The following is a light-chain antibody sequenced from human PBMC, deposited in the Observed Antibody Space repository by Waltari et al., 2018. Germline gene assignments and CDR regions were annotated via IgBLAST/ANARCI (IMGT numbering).Light chain of an antibody. J-gene: IGLJ1*01. CDR3: NSYTSSSTYV. V-gene: IGLV2-14*03. Sequence: QSALTQPASVSGSPGQSITISCTGTSSDVGGYNYVSWYQQHPGKGPKLIIYDVNSRPSGFSYGFSVSKSGNTASLTISGLQAEDEADYYCNSYTSSSTYVFGTGTKVTVL. CDR1: SSDVGGYNY. CDR2: DVN.